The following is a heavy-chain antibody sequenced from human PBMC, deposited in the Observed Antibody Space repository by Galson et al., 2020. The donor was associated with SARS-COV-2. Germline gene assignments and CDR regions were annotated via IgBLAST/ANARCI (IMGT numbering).Heavy chain of an antibody. CDR3: AKDMSGWYYFDY. J-gene: IGHJ4*02. D-gene: IGHD6-19*01. Sequence: GESLKISCAASGFTFSSYGMHWVRQAPGKGLEWVAVIWYDGSNKYYADSVKGRFTISRDNSKNTLYLQMNSLSAEDTAVYYCAKDMSGWYYFDYWGQGTLVTVSS. CDR2: IWYDGSNK. CDR1: GFTFSSYG. V-gene: IGHV3-33*06.